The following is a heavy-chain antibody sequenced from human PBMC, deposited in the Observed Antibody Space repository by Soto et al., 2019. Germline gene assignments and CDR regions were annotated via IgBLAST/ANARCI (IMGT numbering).Heavy chain of an antibody. Sequence: SETLSLTCAVYGGSFSGYYCSWVRQPPGKGLEWIGEISHSGSTNYNSSLESRVTISVDTSKNQLFLKLSSVTAADTAVYYCVRALAAVQEWGQGTPVSVSS. V-gene: IGHV4-34*01. CDR3: VRALAAVQE. D-gene: IGHD6-13*01. J-gene: IGHJ4*02. CDR1: GGSFSGYY. CDR2: ISHSGST.